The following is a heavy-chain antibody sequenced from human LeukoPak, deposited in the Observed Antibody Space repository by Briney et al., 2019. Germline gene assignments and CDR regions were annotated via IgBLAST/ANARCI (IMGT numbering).Heavy chain of an antibody. CDR3: ASLGDYYDSSGYYY. J-gene: IGHJ4*02. D-gene: IGHD3-22*01. CDR1: GFTVCSNY. V-gene: IGHV3-53*01. CDR2: IYSGGST. Sequence: PGGSLRLSCAASGFTVCSNYMGWVRQAPGKGLEWVSVIYSGGSTYYADSVKGRFTISRDSSKNTLYLKMNSLRAEDTAVYYCASLGDYYDSSGYYYWGQGTLVTVSS.